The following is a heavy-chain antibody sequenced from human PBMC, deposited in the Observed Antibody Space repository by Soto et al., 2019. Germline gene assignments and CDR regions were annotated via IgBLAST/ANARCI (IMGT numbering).Heavy chain of an antibody. CDR2: IYSGDSII. CDR3: ARRDSSGSRDYYYGMDV. Sequence: XESLKISWPCSGNLFTSYWIALVLQMPGKGLEWMGIIYSGDSIIRYSPSFQGQVTISADKSISTAYLQWSSLKASDTAMYYCARRDSSGSRDYYYGMDVWGQGTTVTVSS. D-gene: IGHD3-22*01. V-gene: IGHV5-51*01. J-gene: IGHJ6*02. CDR1: GNLFTSYW.